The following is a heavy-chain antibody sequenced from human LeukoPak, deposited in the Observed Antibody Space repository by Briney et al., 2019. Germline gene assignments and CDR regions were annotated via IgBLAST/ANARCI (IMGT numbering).Heavy chain of an antibody. J-gene: IGHJ4*02. V-gene: IGHV3-49*03. Sequence: PGGSLRRSCTASGFTFSDYAMSWFRQAPGKGLEWVGFIRNKAYGGTAEYAASVKGRFTISRDDSKTIAYLQMNSLKTEDTAVYYCTREKRYFDWFQADYWGQGTLVTVSS. D-gene: IGHD3-9*01. CDR2: IRNKAYGGTA. CDR3: TREKRYFDWFQADY. CDR1: GFTFSDYA.